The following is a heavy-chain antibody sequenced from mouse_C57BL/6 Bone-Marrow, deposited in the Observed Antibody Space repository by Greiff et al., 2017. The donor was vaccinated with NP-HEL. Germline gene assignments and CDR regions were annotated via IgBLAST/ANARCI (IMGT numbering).Heavy chain of an antibody. Sequence: QVQLKESGAELVRPGASVKLSCKASGYTFTDYYINWVKQRPGQGLEWIARIYPGSGNTYYNEKFKGKATLTAEKSSSTAYMQLSSLTSEDSAVYFCERGGNYYGSTPWFAYWGQGTLVTVSA. V-gene: IGHV1-76*01. J-gene: IGHJ3*01. CDR3: ERGGNYYGSTPWFAY. CDR2: IYPGSGNT. CDR1: GYTFTDYY. D-gene: IGHD1-1*01.